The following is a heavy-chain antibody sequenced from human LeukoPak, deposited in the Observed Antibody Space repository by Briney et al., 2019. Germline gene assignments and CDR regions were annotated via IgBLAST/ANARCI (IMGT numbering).Heavy chain of an antibody. Sequence: PGGSLRLSCAASGFTFSDHYMSWIRQAPGKGLHWVSYISSSGSTKYYADSVKGRFTVSRDNAKNSLDLQMNSLRADDTAVYYCARDSTSVGAFDPWGQGALVTVSS. V-gene: IGHV3-11*01. CDR2: ISSSGSTK. J-gene: IGHJ5*02. CDR1: GFTFSDHY. CDR3: ARDSTSVGAFDP.